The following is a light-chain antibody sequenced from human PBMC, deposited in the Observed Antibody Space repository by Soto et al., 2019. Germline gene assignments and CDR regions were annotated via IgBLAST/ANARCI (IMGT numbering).Light chain of an antibody. CDR1: QSIRYY. CDR3: QHHNSYSET. Sequence: DIQLTQSPPTLSASVGDRVTITCRASQSIRYYLAWYQQMPGKAPKLLIYGASSLQSGVPSRFSGSGSGTEFTLTVSRLQPDDFATYFCQHHNSYSETCGQGTKVEIK. CDR2: GAS. J-gene: IGKJ1*01. V-gene: IGKV1-5*01.